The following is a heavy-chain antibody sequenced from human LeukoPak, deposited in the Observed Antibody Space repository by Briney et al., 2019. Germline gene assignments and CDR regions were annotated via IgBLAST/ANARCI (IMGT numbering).Heavy chain of an antibody. D-gene: IGHD3-9*01. Sequence: SVKVSCKASGFTFTSSAMLWVRQARGQRLEWIGWIVVGSGNTNYAQKFQERVTITRDMSTSTAYMELSSLRSEDTAVYYCAADSTKYRYFDWLYGNYYYYMDVWGKGTTVTVSS. CDR2: IVVGSGNT. CDR1: GFTFTSSA. J-gene: IGHJ6*03. CDR3: AADSTKYRYFDWLYGNYYYYMDV. V-gene: IGHV1-58*02.